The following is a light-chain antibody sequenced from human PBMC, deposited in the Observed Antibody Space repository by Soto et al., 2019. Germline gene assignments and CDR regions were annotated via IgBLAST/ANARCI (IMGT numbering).Light chain of an antibody. V-gene: IGKV1-8*01. J-gene: IGKJ1*01. CDR2: AAS. CDR3: QHYNAFPWP. CDR1: QGISSY. Sequence: AIRMTQSPSSFSASTGDRVTITCRASQGISSYLAWYQQKPGKAPKLLIYAASTLQSGVPSRFSGRGSGTEFTLTIGGLQPDDFATYYCQHYNAFPWPFGQGTKVDIK.